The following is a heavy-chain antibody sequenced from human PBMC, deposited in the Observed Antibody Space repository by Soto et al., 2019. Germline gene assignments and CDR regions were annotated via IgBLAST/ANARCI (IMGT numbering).Heavy chain of an antibody. CDR1: GLSFDDYA. CDR2: IRWNGGSI. J-gene: IGHJ6*02. CDR3: AKSMGGTANGMGV. Sequence: EVQLVESGGGLVQPGRSLRLSCAASGLSFDDYAMHWVRQVPGKGLEWVSGIRWNGGSIGYADSVKGRVSISRDNAKNNPYLQMNRLRVEDTALYYCAKSMGGTANGMGVWGQGTTVTVSS. V-gene: IGHV3-9*01. D-gene: IGHD1-7*01.